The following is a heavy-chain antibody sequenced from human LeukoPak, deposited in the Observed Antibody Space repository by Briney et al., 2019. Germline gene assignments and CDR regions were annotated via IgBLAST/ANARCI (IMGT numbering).Heavy chain of an antibody. J-gene: IGHJ3*02. Sequence: GASVKVSCKASGYTFTSYDINWVRQAPGQGLEWMGILNPTYDIPIYAQTFEGRVTMTRDMSTSTVYMELSTLTSDDTAVYFCAKDPRNILTGDYDDFDIWGQGTMVIVSS. V-gene: IGHV1-46*01. CDR2: LNPTYDIP. CDR1: GYTFTSYD. D-gene: IGHD3-9*01. CDR3: AKDPRNILTGDYDDFDI.